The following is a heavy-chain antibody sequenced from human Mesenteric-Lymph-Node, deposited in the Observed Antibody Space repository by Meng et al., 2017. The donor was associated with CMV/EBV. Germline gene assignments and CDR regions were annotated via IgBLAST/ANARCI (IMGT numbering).Heavy chain of an antibody. CDR1: GYTFTGYY. J-gene: IGHJ4*02. Sequence: ASVKVSCKASGYTFTGYYMHWVRQAPGQGLEWMGWINPNSGGTNYAQKFQGRVTMTRDTSISTAYMELSRLRSDDTAVYYCARDPRYVDDFQGGDYWGQGTLVTVSS. D-gene: IGHD3-9*01. CDR2: INPNSGGT. CDR3: ARDPRYVDDFQGGDY. V-gene: IGHV1-2*02.